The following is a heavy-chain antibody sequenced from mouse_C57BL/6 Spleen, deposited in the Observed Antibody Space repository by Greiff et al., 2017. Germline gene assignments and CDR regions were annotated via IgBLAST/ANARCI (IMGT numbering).Heavy chain of an antibody. CDR3: ARQGYGSSFWYFDV. D-gene: IGHD1-1*01. CDR1: GYTFTSYW. J-gene: IGHJ1*03. V-gene: IGHV1-59*01. Sequence: VQLQQPGAELVRPGTSVKLSCKASGYTFTSYWMHWVKQRPGQGLEWIGVIDPSDSYTNYNQKFKGKATLTVDTSSSTAYMQLSSLTSEDSAVYYGARQGYGSSFWYFDVWGTGTTVTVSS. CDR2: IDPSDSYT.